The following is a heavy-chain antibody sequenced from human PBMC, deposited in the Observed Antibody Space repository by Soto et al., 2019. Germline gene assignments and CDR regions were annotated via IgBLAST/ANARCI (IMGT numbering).Heavy chain of an antibody. V-gene: IGHV3-21*01. CDR1: GFTFSSYS. D-gene: IGHD3-22*01. CDR3: ARLSSYDSSDYYSY. J-gene: IGHJ4*02. Sequence: GGSLRLSCAASGFTFSSYSMNWVRQAPGKGLEWVSSISSSSSYIYYADSVKGRFTISRDNAKNSLYLKMNSLRAEDTAVYYFARLSSYDSSDYYSYWXQGXLVXVSS. CDR2: ISSSSSYI.